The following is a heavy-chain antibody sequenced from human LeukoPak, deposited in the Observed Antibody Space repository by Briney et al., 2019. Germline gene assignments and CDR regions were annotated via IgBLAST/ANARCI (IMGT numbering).Heavy chain of an antibody. J-gene: IGHJ4*02. Sequence: GGSLRLSCAASGFTFSSYWMNWARQAPGKGLEWMASINHNGNVNYYVDSVKGRFTISRDNAKNSLFLQMNSLRAEDTAMYYCAKGTKPVMTIPDYWGQGILVTVSS. CDR2: INHNGNVN. CDR3: AKGTKPVMTIPDY. V-gene: IGHV3-7*03. D-gene: IGHD1/OR15-1a*01. CDR1: GFTFSSYW.